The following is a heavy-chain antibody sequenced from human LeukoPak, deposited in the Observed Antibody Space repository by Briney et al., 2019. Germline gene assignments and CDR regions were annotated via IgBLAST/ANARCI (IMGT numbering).Heavy chain of an antibody. Sequence: PSETLSLTCTVSGGSISSYYWSWIRQPPGKGLEWIGYIYYSGSTNYNPSLKSRVTISVDTSKNQFSLKLSSVTAADTAIYYCATATRPAGWELLSGADWFDPWGQGTLVTVSS. CDR2: IYYSGST. D-gene: IGHD1-26*01. CDR3: ATATRPAGWELLSGADWFDP. J-gene: IGHJ5*02. V-gene: IGHV4-59*12. CDR1: GGSISSYY.